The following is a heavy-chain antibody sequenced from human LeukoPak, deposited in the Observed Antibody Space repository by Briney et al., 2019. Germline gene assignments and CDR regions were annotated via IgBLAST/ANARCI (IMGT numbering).Heavy chain of an antibody. CDR2: IIPIFGTA. Sequence: SVKVSCKASGGTFSSYAISWVRQAPGQGLEWMGGIIPIFGTANYAQKFQGRVTITADESTSTAYMELSSLRSEDTAVYYCATRIAAAGPQIYYMDVWGKGTTVTISS. CDR3: ATRIAAAGPQIYYMDV. J-gene: IGHJ6*03. CDR1: GGTFSSYA. D-gene: IGHD6-13*01. V-gene: IGHV1-69*13.